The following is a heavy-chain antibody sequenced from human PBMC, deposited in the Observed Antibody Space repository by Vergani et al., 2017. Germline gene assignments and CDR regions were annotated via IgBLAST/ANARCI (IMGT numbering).Heavy chain of an antibody. J-gene: IGHJ3*02. Sequence: QVQLQESGPGLGKPSQTLSLTCTVSGGSISSGGYYWSWIRQHPGKGLEWIGYIYYSGSTYYNPSLKSRVTISVDTSKNQFSLKLSSVTAADTAVYYCGRGLLYYDSSGYYDPDAFDIWGQGTMVTVSS. CDR1: GGSISSGGYY. D-gene: IGHD3-22*01. CDR2: IYYSGST. V-gene: IGHV4-31*03. CDR3: GRGLLYYDSSGYYDPDAFDI.